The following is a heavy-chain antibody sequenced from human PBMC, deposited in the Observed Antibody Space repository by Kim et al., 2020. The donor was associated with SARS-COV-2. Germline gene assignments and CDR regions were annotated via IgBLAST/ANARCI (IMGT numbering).Heavy chain of an antibody. V-gene: IGHV4-59*09. Sequence: YSPSLKIRVTISPDTSNNQFSLNLSSVTAADTAVYYCARGSSSSRPNFDYWGQGTLVTISS. D-gene: IGHD6-13*01. J-gene: IGHJ4*02. CDR3: ARGSSSSRPNFDY.